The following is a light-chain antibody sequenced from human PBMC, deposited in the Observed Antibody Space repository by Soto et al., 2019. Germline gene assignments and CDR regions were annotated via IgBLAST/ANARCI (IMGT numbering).Light chain of an antibody. CDR1: QVVGSN. CDR3: EQYNKWPPVT. J-gene: IGKJ2*01. Sequence: EIVLTQSPATLSVSPGERATLSCRASQVVGSNLAWYQQKSGQAPRLLIYGASARATGIPARFSGSGSGTEFTLSMSSLQSEDFAVYYCEQYNKWPPVTFGQGTKLEIK. V-gene: IGKV3-15*01. CDR2: GAS.